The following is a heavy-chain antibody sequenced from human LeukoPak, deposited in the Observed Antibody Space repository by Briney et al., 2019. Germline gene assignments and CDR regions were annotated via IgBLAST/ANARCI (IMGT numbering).Heavy chain of an antibody. CDR3: ARGRHIAAAGPYPIDY. D-gene: IGHD6-13*01. Sequence: SETLSLTCAVYGWSFSGYYWSWIRQPPGQGLEWIGEINHSGSTNYNPSLKSRVTISVDTSKNQFSLKLSSVTAADTAVYYCARGRHIAAAGPYPIDYWGQGTLVTVSS. V-gene: IGHV4-34*01. J-gene: IGHJ4*02. CDR2: INHSGST. CDR1: GWSFSGYY.